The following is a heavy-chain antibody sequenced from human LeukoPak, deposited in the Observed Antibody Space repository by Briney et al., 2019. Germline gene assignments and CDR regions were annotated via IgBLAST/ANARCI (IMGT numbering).Heavy chain of an antibody. Sequence: SETLSLTCTVSGGSISSYYWSWIRQPPGKGLEGIGYIYYSGSTNYNPSLKSRVTISVDTSKNQFSLKLSSVTAADTAVYYCARSPGGGSYHGTGTSDFDYWGQRTLVTVSS. J-gene: IGHJ4*02. V-gene: IGHV4-59*01. CDR3: ARSPGGGSYHGTGTSDFDY. D-gene: IGHD1-26*01. CDR2: IYYSGST. CDR1: GGSISSYY.